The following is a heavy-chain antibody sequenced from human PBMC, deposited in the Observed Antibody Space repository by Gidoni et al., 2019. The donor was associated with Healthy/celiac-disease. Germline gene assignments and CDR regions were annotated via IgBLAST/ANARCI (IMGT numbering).Heavy chain of an antibody. D-gene: IGHD3-9*01. V-gene: IGHV5-51*01. CDR1: GYSFTSYW. Sequence: EVQLVQSGAEVKKPGESLKISCKGSGYSFTSYWLGWVRQVPGKGLEWMGIIYPGDSDTRYSPSFQGQVTISADKSISTAYLQWSSLKASDTAMYYCASHWISNYDILTGYYGDAFDIWGQGTMVTVSS. CDR3: ASHWISNYDILTGYYGDAFDI. CDR2: IYPGDSDT. J-gene: IGHJ3*02.